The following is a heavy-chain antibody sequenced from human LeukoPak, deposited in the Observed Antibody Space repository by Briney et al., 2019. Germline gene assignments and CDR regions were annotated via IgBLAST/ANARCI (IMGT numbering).Heavy chain of an antibody. D-gene: IGHD3-10*01. Sequence: SETLSLTCSVSGGSISSGDYYWSWIRQPPGKGLEWIGEINHSGSTNYNPSLKSRVTISVDTSKNQFSLKLSSVTAADTAVYYCARGLGGPMFDYWGQGTLVTVSS. J-gene: IGHJ4*02. CDR3: ARGLGGPMFDY. V-gene: IGHV4-39*07. CDR1: GGSISSGDYY. CDR2: INHSGST.